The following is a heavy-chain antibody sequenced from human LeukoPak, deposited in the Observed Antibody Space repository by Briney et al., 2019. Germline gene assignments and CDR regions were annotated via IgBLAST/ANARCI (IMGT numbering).Heavy chain of an antibody. CDR3: ARDRGLQYPYNWFDP. Sequence: ASVKVSCKASGYTFTSYYMHWVRQAPGQGLEWMGIINPSGGSTSYAQKFQGRVTMTRDTSTSTVYMELSSLRSEDTAVYYCARDRGLQYPYNWFDPWGQGTPVTVSS. CDR1: GYTFTSYY. J-gene: IGHJ5*02. CDR2: INPSGGST. V-gene: IGHV1-46*01. D-gene: IGHD4-11*01.